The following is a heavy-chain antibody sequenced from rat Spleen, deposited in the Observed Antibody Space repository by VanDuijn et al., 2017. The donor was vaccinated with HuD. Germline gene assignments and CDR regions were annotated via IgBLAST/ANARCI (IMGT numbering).Heavy chain of an antibody. CDR3: ARSGYTFDF. D-gene: IGHD1-4*01. Sequence: QVQLKESGPGLVQPSETLSLTCTVSGFSLATYSVSWVRQPSGKGPEWMGRMWYDGDTAYNSALKSRLRISRDTSKSQVLLTMNSLQTEDTAMYFCARSGYTFDFWGQGVMVTVSS. CDR2: MWYDGDT. CDR1: GFSLATYS. J-gene: IGHJ2*01. V-gene: IGHV2-16*01.